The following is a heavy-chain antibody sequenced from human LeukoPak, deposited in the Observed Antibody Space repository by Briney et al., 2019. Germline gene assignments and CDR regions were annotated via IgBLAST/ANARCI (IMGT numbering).Heavy chain of an antibody. D-gene: IGHD6-19*01. CDR3: ARDVKQWLVRTAPPSY. Sequence: GASVKVSCKASGYTFTSYGISWVRQAPGQGLEWMGWISAYNGNTNYAQKLQGRVTMTTDTSTSTAYMELRSLRSDDTDVYYCARDVKQWLVRTAPPSYWGQGTLVTVSS. CDR1: GYTFTSYG. CDR2: ISAYNGNT. J-gene: IGHJ4*02. V-gene: IGHV1-18*01.